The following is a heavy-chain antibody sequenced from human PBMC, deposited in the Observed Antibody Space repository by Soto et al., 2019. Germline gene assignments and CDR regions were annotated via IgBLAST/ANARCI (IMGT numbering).Heavy chain of an antibody. V-gene: IGHV1-69*13. CDR3: ARVIDIVATGGNAFDI. CDR2: IIPIFGTA. J-gene: IGHJ3*02. D-gene: IGHD5-12*01. Sequence: ASVKVSCKASGGTFSSYAISWVRQAPGQGLEWMGGIIPIFGTANYAQKFQGRVTITADESTSTAYMELSSLRSEDTAVYYCARVIDIVATGGNAFDIWGQGTMVTVSS. CDR1: GGTFSSYA.